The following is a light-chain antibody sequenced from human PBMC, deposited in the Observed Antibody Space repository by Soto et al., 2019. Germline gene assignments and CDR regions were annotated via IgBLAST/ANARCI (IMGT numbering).Light chain of an antibody. V-gene: IGLV1-47*01. J-gene: IGLJ2*01. Sequence: QSALTQPPSASGTPGQRVTISCSGSSSNIGSNYVFWYQHLPGTAPKLLIYRNNQRPSGVPDRFSGSKSGTSASLAISGLQSEDETDYYCAAWDDSLSGVVFGGGTKVTVL. CDR2: RNN. CDR1: SSNIGSNY. CDR3: AAWDDSLSGVV.